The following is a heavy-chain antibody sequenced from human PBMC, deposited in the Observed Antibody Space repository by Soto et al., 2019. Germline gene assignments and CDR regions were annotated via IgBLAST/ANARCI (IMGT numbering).Heavy chain of an antibody. CDR3: AKGRYWNDVMSYFDY. J-gene: IGHJ4*02. Sequence: PGGSLRLSCAASGFTFSSYGMHWVRQAPGKGLEWVAVISYDGSNKYYADSVKGRFTISRDNSKNTLYLQMNSLRAEDTAVYYCAKGRYWNDVMSYFDYWGQGTLVTVSS. V-gene: IGHV3-30*18. D-gene: IGHD1-1*01. CDR1: GFTFSSYG. CDR2: ISYDGSNK.